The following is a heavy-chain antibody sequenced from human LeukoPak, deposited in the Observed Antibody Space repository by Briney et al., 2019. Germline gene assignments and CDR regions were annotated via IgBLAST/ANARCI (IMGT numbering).Heavy chain of an antibody. J-gene: IGHJ1*01. Sequence: PGGSLRLSCAASGFTFNNYAMNWVRQAPGKGLEWVSGIGGTGDSTYYADAVKGRFTISRDNSKNTLYLQMNSLRAEDTAVYYCAKERTIFGVVIVNYWIFECWGQGTLVTVSS. CDR2: IGGTGDST. CDR1: GFTFNNYA. D-gene: IGHD3-3*01. CDR3: AKERTIFGVVIVNYWIFEC. V-gene: IGHV3-23*01.